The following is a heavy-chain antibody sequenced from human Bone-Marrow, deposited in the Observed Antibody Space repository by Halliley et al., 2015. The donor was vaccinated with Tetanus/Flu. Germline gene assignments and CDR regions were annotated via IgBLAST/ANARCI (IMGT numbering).Heavy chain of an antibody. J-gene: IGHJ6*02. CDR2: VYYSGSP. CDR3: ARHQRGFDFWSGYYMDV. D-gene: IGHD3-3*01. V-gene: IGHV4-39*01. Sequence: SVYYSGSPYYNPSLKSRVTISVDTAKNQFFLYLTSVAAADTAVYFCARHQRGFDFWSGYYMDVWGQGTTVTVSS.